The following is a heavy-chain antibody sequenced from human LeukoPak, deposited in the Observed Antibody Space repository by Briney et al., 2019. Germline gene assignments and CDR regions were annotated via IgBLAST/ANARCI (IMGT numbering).Heavy chain of an antibody. D-gene: IGHD1-26*01. V-gene: IGHV1-2*02. CDR2: INPNSGGT. CDR1: GYTFTGYY. Sequence: ASVKVSCKASGYTFTGYYIHWLRQAPGQGLEWMGFINPNSGGTNYAQKFQGRVTMTRDTSITTAYMELSRLTSDDTAVYYCARHIGRYFVAGDAWGQGTLVTVSS. J-gene: IGHJ5*02. CDR3: ARHIGRYFVAGDA.